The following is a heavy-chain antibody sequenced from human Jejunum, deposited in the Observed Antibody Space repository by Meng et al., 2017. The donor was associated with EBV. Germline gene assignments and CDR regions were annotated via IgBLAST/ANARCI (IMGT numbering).Heavy chain of an antibody. CDR1: GDSVRSYY. D-gene: IGHD1-26*01. CDR2: THYSETS. V-gene: IGHV4-59*02. Sequence: QLRLQESGPGLVKPWDTLSLTCTVTGDSVRSYYWSWIRQSPEKGLEWIGYTHYSETSIYSPSLMSRATISVDTSNSQFSLKLNSVTAADTAIYYCTRGSTGAFNAWGQGILVTVS. J-gene: IGHJ5*02. CDR3: TRGSTGAFNA.